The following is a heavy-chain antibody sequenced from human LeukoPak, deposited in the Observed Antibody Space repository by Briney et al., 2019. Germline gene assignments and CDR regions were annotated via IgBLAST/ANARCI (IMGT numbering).Heavy chain of an antibody. CDR2: ISGSGGST. V-gene: IGHV3-23*01. J-gene: IGHJ4*02. Sequence: GGSLRLSCAASGFTFSSYAMSWVRQAPGKGLEWVSAISGSGGSTYYADSVKGRFTISRDNSKNTLYLQMNSLRAEDTAVYYCAKDRVYCGGDCYSELLDYWGQGTLVTVSS. CDR3: AKDRVYCGGDCYSELLDY. D-gene: IGHD2-21*02. CDR1: GFTFSSYA.